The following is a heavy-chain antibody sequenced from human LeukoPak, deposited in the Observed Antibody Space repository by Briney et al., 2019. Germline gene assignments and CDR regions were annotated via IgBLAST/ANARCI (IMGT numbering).Heavy chain of an antibody. Sequence: SETLSLTCTVSGGSISNYYWTWIRQPPGKGLEWIGYMYYSGSTYYNPSLKSRVTISVDTSKNQFSLKLSSVTAADTAVYYCAGGEPHSYGFEEPSARFDYWGQGTLVTVSS. V-gene: IGHV4-59*12. D-gene: IGHD5-18*01. CDR2: MYYSGST. J-gene: IGHJ4*02. CDR3: AGGEPHSYGFEEPSARFDY. CDR1: GGSISNYY.